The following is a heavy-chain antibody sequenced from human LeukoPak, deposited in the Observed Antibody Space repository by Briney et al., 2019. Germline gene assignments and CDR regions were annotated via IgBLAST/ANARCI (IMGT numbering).Heavy chain of an antibody. V-gene: IGHV3-23*01. CDR3: AKGYYDYVWGSYYFDY. Sequence: GGSLRLSCAASGFTFSSYAMSWVRQAPGKGLEWVSAISGSGGSTYYADSVKGRFTISRDNSKNTLYLQMNSPRAEDTAVYYCAKGYYDYVWGSYYFDYWGQGILVTVSS. CDR2: ISGSGGST. J-gene: IGHJ4*02. CDR1: GFTFSSYA. D-gene: IGHD3-16*01.